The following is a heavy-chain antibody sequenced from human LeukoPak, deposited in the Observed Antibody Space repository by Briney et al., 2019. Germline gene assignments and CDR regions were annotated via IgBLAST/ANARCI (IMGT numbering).Heavy chain of an antibody. CDR3: AKDIQSTNWYYFDY. V-gene: IGHV3-9*01. CDR2: ISWSSGSI. D-gene: IGHD6-13*01. Sequence: GGSLRLSCTASGFTFDDYAMHWVRQAPGKGLEWVSGISWSSGSIGYADSVKGRFTISRDNAKNSLYLQMNSLRPEDTALYYCAKDIQSTNWYYFDYWGQGTLVTVSS. CDR1: GFTFDDYA. J-gene: IGHJ4*02.